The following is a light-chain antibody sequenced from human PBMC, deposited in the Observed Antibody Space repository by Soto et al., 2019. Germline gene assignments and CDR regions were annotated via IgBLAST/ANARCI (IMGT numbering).Light chain of an antibody. Sequence: HSVLTQPPSASGTPGQRVTISCSGSSSNIGSNYVYWYQQLPGTAPKLLIYRNNQRPSGVPDRFSGSKSGTSASLVISGLRSEDEADYYCAAWDDSLSGLFGGGTKLTVL. CDR3: AAWDDSLSGL. J-gene: IGLJ3*02. CDR1: SSNIGSNY. CDR2: RNN. V-gene: IGLV1-47*01.